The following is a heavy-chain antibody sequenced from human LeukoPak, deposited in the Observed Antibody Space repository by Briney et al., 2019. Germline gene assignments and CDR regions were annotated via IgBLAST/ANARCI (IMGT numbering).Heavy chain of an antibody. CDR3: ARLSVHSNSWYLGY. CDR1: SGSINSYY. Sequence: PSETLSLTCTVSSGSINSYYWSWIRQPPGKGLEWIGYIYYRGNTKYNPSLKSRVTISVDTSKNKFSLNLSSVTAADTAVYYCARLSVHSNSWYLGYWGQGTLVTVSS. CDR2: IYYRGNT. J-gene: IGHJ4*02. D-gene: IGHD6-13*01. V-gene: IGHV4-59*08.